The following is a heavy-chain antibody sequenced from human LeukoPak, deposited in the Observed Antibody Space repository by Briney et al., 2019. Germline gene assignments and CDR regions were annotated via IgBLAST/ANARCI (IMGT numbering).Heavy chain of an antibody. CDR1: GYTFTGYY. CDR3: ARDSRLRLGELSSGFDY. CDR2: IIPILGTA. D-gene: IGHD3-16*02. J-gene: IGHJ4*02. Sequence: RRASVKVSCKASGYTFTGYYMHWVRQAPGQGLEWMGRIIPILGTANYAQKFQGRVTITADESTSTAYMELSSLRSEDTAVYYCARDSRLRLGELSSGFDYWGQGTLVTVSS. V-gene: IGHV1-69*11.